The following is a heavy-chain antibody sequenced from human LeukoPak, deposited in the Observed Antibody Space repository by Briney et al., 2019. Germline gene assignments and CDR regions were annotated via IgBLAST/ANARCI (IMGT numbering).Heavy chain of an antibody. CDR3: ARAPEITFGGLDY. CDR1: DDSINDYY. J-gene: IGHJ4*02. V-gene: IGHV4-4*07. CDR2: IYTSGST. D-gene: IGHD3-16*01. Sequence: PSETLSLTCTVSDDSINDYYWSWIRQPAGKGLEWIGRIYTSGSTNYNPSLKSRVTMSVDTSKNQFSLKLSSVTAADTAVYYCARAPEITFGGLDYWGQGTLVTVSS.